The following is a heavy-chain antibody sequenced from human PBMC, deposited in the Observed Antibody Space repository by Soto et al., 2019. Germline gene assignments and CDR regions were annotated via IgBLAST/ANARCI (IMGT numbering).Heavy chain of an antibody. Sequence: PSETLSLTCRVSGDSTSRGGYYWSWIRQHPGKGLEWIGYIYWSGNTYFNPSLKSRVSISLGTSSNQFSLNLTSVTAADTAVYYCARGAADYGDDFDIWGQGTTVTVSS. CDR2: IYWSGNT. CDR1: GDSTSRGGYY. D-gene: IGHD4-17*01. J-gene: IGHJ3*02. V-gene: IGHV4-31*03. CDR3: ARGAADYGDDFDI.